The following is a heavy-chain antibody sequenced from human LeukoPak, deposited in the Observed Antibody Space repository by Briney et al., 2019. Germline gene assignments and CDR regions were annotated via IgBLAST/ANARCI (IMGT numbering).Heavy chain of an antibody. J-gene: IGHJ4*02. CDR3: AKEGAGDSKANDY. V-gene: IGHV1-2*02. CDR1: GFTFTAYY. Sequence: ASVKVSCKASGFTFTAYYIHWVRQAPGQGLEWRGGINANTGVATYAQKFQGRVTMTRDTSISAAYMELSSLRSDDTAMYYCAKEGAGDSKANDYWGQGTLVSVSS. CDR2: INANTGVA. D-gene: IGHD3-10*01.